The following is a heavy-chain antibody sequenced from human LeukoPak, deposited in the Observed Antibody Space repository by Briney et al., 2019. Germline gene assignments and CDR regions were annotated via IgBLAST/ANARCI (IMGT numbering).Heavy chain of an antibody. CDR2: IYYSGST. Sequence: SETLSLTCTVSGGSISSGGYYWSWIRQHPGKGLEWIGYIYYSGSTYYNPSLKSRVTISVDTSKNQFPLKLSSVTAADTAVYYCARVPYESTKDDAFDIWGQGTMVTVSS. D-gene: IGHD2-2*01. V-gene: IGHV4-31*03. J-gene: IGHJ3*02. CDR1: GGSISSGGYY. CDR3: ARVPYESTKDDAFDI.